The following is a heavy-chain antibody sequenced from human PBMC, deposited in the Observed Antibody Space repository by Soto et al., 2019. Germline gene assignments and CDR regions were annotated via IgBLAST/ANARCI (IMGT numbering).Heavy chain of an antibody. D-gene: IGHD1-1*01. CDR1: GGSISSYY. V-gene: IGHV4-59*01. Sequence: SETLSLTCTVSGGSISSYYWSWIRQPPGKGLEWIGYIYYSGSTNYNPSLKSRVTISVDTSKNQFSLKLSSVTAADTAVYYCARGLPGKTTADAFDIWGQGTMVTVSS. CDR2: IYYSGST. CDR3: ARGLPGKTTADAFDI. J-gene: IGHJ3*02.